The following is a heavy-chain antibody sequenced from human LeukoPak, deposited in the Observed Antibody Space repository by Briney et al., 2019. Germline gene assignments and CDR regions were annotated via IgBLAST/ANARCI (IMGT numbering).Heavy chain of an antibody. CDR3: AELGITMIGGV. J-gene: IGHJ6*04. CDR1: GFSFGSYS. CDR2: ISPSSSTI. V-gene: IGHV3-48*04. Sequence: GGSLGLSCVASGFSFGSYSINWVRQAPGRGLEWVSYISPSSSTIYFADSVKGRFTISRDNAKNSLYLQMNSLRAEDTAVYHCAELGITMIGGVWGKGTTVTISS. D-gene: IGHD3-10*02.